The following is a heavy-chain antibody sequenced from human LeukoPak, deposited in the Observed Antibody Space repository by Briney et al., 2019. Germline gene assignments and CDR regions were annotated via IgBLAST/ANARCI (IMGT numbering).Heavy chain of an antibody. Sequence: GASVKVSCKASGYTFTSYGISWVRQAPGQGLEWMGWINPNSGGTNYAQKFQGRVTMTRDTSISTAYMELSRLRSDDTAVYYCAREVVGATTIPYFDYWGQGTLVTVSS. V-gene: IGHV1-2*02. J-gene: IGHJ4*02. D-gene: IGHD1-26*01. CDR3: AREVVGATTIPYFDY. CDR1: GYTFTSYG. CDR2: INPNSGGT.